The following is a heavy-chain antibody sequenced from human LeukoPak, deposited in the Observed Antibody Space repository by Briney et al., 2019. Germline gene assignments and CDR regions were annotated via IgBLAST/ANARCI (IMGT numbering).Heavy chain of an antibody. Sequence: GGSLRLSCAASGFTFSSYAMHWVRQAPGKGLEWVALITYDGSSKYYADSVKGRFTISRDNSKNTLYLQMSSLRAEDTAVYYCAREQRGYDCYYWGQGTLVTVSS. CDR1: GFTFSSYA. J-gene: IGHJ4*02. D-gene: IGHD5-12*01. CDR2: ITYDGSSK. CDR3: AREQRGYDCYY. V-gene: IGHV3-30-3*01.